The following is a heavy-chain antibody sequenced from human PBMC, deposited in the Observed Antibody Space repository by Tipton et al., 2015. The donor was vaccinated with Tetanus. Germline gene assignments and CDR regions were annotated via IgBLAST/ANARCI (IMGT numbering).Heavy chain of an antibody. D-gene: IGHD3-10*01. CDR2: ISPFNENV. J-gene: IGHJ5*02. CDR1: GYTFTHYG. V-gene: IGHV1-18*01. Sequence: QLVQSGAEVKKPGASVKVSCKASGYTFTHYGVNWVRQAPGQGLEWMGWISPFNENVNYAEKFQGRLTMTTDRSTATIYMDLRSLRSDDTAVYYCARGRGVGPHEYFEHWGQGTLVTVSS. CDR3: ARGRGVGPHEYFEH.